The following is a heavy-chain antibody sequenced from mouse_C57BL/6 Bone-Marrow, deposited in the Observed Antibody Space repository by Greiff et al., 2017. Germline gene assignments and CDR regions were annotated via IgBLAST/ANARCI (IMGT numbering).Heavy chain of an antibody. D-gene: IGHD2-4*01. J-gene: IGHJ3*01. V-gene: IGHV14-2*01. CDR3: ARERITRQGGFAY. Sequence: VQLKESGAELVKPGASVKLSCTASGFNIKDYYMHWVKQRTEQGLEWIGRIEPEDGETKYAPKFQGKATITADTSSNTAYLQLSSLTSEDTAVYYCARERITRQGGFAYWGQGTLVTVSA. CDR2: IEPEDGET. CDR1: GFNIKDYY.